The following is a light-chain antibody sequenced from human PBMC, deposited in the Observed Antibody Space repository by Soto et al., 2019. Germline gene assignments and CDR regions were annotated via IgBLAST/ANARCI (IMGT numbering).Light chain of an antibody. CDR2: ELS. V-gene: IGLV2-14*01. J-gene: IGLJ1*01. CDR3: SSYSISDTPYV. CDR1: STDIGYHTY. Sequence: QSVLTQPASVSRSPGQSITISCTGTSTDIGYHTYVSWQQQHTDKAPGLLTFELSSRPSALSDRFSGSKSGNTASLTISGLQAEDEADYYSSSYSISDTPYVFGGGTKVTVL.